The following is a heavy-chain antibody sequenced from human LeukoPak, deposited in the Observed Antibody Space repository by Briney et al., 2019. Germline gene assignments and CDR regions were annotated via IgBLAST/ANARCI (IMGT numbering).Heavy chain of an antibody. CDR3: ARDLEYSSSSDDY. J-gene: IGHJ4*02. CDR2: INPNSGGT. Sequence: ASVKVSCKASGYTFTGYYMHWVRQAPGQGLEWMGWINPNSGGTNYAQKFQGRVTMTRDTSISTAYMELSRLRSDDTAMYYCARDLEYSSSSDDYWGQGTLVTVSS. CDR1: GYTFTGYY. V-gene: IGHV1-2*02. D-gene: IGHD6-6*01.